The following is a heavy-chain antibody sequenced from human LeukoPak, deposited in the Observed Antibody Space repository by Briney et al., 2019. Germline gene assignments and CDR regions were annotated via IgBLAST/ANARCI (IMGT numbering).Heavy chain of an antibody. Sequence: GASVKVSCKASGGTFSSYAISWVRRAPGQGLEWMGGIIPIFGTANYAQKFQGRVTITADESTSTAYMELSSLRSEDTAVYYCASGPRVTIFGVDPYYFDYWGQGTLVTVSS. CDR2: IIPIFGTA. CDR3: ASGPRVTIFGVDPYYFDY. CDR1: GGTFSSYA. V-gene: IGHV1-69*01. D-gene: IGHD3-3*01. J-gene: IGHJ4*02.